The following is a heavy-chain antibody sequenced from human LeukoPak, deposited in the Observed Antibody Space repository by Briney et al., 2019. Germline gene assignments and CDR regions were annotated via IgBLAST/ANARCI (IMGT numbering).Heavy chain of an antibody. CDR1: GFTFDDYG. CDR3: ARRAAAGRYFDY. Sequence: TGGSLRLSCAASGFTFDDYGMSWVRQAPGKGLEWVSGINWNGGSTGYADSVKGRFTISRDNAKNSLYLRMNSLRAEDTALYYCARRAAAGRYFDYWGQGTLVTVSS. V-gene: IGHV3-20*04. CDR2: INWNGGST. J-gene: IGHJ4*02. D-gene: IGHD6-13*01.